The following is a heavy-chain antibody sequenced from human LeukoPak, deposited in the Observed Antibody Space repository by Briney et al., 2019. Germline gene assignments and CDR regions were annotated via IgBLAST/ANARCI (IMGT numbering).Heavy chain of an antibody. V-gene: IGHV3-7*01. J-gene: IGHJ4*02. Sequence: GGSLRLSCAASGFTFSSYSMNWVRQAPGKGLEWVANIKQDGSEKYYVDSVKGRFTISRDNAKNSLYLQMNSLRAEDTAVYYCAAGSSGYRRWGQGTLVTVSS. CDR1: GFTFSSYS. CDR3: AAGSSGYRR. D-gene: IGHD3-22*01. CDR2: IKQDGSEK.